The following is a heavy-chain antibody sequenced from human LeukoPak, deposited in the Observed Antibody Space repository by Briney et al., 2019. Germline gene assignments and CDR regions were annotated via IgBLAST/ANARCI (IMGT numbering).Heavy chain of an antibody. D-gene: IGHD2-21*01. Sequence: GTSVKVSCKASGFTFSRSAVQWVRQARGQRPEWIGWIVVGSGHTKYAQKFQERVTVTRDMSTGTAYMELSSLRSEDTAVYYCAAEIPVRFDPWGQGTLVTVSS. CDR1: GFTFSRSA. V-gene: IGHV1-58*01. CDR2: IVVGSGHT. CDR3: AAEIPVRFDP. J-gene: IGHJ5*02.